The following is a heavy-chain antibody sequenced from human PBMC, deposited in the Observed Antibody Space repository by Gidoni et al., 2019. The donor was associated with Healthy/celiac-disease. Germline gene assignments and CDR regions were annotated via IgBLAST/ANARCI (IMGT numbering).Heavy chain of an antibody. CDR3: ARHAPTSRITLLLDY. CDR1: GGSISSSSYD. CDR2: IYYSGST. Sequence: QLQLQESGPGLVKPSETLSLTCSVSGGSISSSSYDWGWIRQPPGKGLEWIGSIYYSGSTYYNPSLKSRVTISVDTSKNQFSLKLSSVTAADTAVYYCARHAPTSRITLLLDYWGQGTLVTVSS. V-gene: IGHV4-39*01. J-gene: IGHJ4*02. D-gene: IGHD3-10*01.